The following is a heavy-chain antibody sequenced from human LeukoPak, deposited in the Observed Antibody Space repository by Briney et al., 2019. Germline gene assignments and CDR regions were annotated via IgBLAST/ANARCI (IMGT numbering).Heavy chain of an antibody. CDR3: ARDTRYYDNSGYYYFDY. Sequence: SETLSLTCTVSGASISSYYWNWIRQPPGKGLEWIGYMHYSGSTNYNPSLKSRVTISVDTSKHQFPLKLNSVTSADTAVYYCARDTRYYDNSGYYYFDYWGRGTLVTVSS. J-gene: IGHJ4*02. CDR2: MHYSGST. CDR1: GASISSYY. D-gene: IGHD3-22*01. V-gene: IGHV4-59*01.